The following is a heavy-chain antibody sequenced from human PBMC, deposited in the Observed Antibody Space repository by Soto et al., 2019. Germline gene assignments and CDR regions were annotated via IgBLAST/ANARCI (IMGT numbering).Heavy chain of an antibody. Sequence: GASVKVSCKASGGTFSSDAISWVREAPGQGLEWMGGIIPIFGTSNYAQKFQGRVTITADESTSTAYMELSSLRSEDTAVYYCARGIVGALGPNWGQGTLVTVS. V-gene: IGHV1-69*13. CDR1: GGTFSSDA. CDR3: ARGIVGALGPN. CDR2: IIPIFGTS. D-gene: IGHD1-26*01. J-gene: IGHJ4*02.